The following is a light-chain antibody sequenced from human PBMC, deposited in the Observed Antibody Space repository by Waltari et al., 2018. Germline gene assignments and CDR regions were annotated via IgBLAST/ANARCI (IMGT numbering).Light chain of an antibody. CDR3: QHYVSLPVT. CDR1: QSVSRT. Sequence: EIVLTQSPGTLSLSPEERATLSCRASQSVSRTLAWYQQKPGQAPRLLIYDASSRATGIPDRFSGSGSGTDFSLTITRLEPEDFAVYYCQHYVSLPVTFGQGTKVEIK. V-gene: IGKV3-20*01. J-gene: IGKJ1*01. CDR2: DAS.